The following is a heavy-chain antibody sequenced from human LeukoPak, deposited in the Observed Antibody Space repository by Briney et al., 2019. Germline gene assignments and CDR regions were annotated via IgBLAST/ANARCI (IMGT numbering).Heavy chain of an antibody. J-gene: IGHJ4*02. CDR3: AKDHTYLPPRYFDWLYYFDY. V-gene: IGHV3-23*01. CDR2: ISGSGGST. D-gene: IGHD3-9*01. Sequence: GGSLRLSCEVSGFTFSNYNMNWVRQAPGKGLEWVSAISGSGGSTYYADSVKGRFTISRDNSKNTLYLQMNSLRAEDTAVYYCAKDHTYLPPRYFDWLYYFDYWGQGTLVTVSS. CDR1: GFTFSNYN.